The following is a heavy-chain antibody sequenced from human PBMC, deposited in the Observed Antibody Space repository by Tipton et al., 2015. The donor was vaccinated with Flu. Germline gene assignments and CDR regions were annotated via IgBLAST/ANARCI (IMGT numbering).Heavy chain of an antibody. CDR2: IYTSGST. V-gene: IGHV4-4*07. D-gene: IGHD3-10*01. J-gene: IGHJ4*02. CDR1: GDSMSSFY. Sequence: TLSLTCTVSGDSMSSFYWSWIRQPAGKGLEWIGRIYTSGSTKYNPSLKSRVTMSVDTSKNQFSLRLSSVTAADTAVYYCARASGSGTYVTFDYWGQGMLVTVSS. CDR3: ARASGSGTYVTFDY.